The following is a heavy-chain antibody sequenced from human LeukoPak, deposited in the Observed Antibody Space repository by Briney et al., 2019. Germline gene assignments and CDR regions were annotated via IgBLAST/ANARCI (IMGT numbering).Heavy chain of an antibody. CDR2: IIPIFGTA. J-gene: IGHJ6*03. D-gene: IGHD4-17*01. CDR3: ARGAYGDLPSYYYYYYYMDV. CDR1: GGTFSSYA. V-gene: IGHV1-69*06. Sequence: ASVKLSCKASGGTFSSYANSWGRQPPGHGLEWMGGIIPIFGTANYAQKFQGRVTITADKSTSTAYMELSSLRSEDTAVYYCARGAYGDLPSYYYYYYYMDVWGKGTTVTVSS.